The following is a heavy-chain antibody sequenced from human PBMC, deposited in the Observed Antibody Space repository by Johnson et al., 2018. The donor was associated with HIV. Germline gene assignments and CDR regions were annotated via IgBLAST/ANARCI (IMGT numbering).Heavy chain of an antibody. Sequence: VQLVESGGGLVQPGGSLRLSCAASGFTFSSYGMSWVRQAPGKGLEWVSGVTGTGGDTYYAESVKGRFTISRDNSKNTLYLQMNKLRAEDTAVYFCASQVRGLRLGVDAFDIWGQGTVVTVSS. CDR3: ASQVRGLRLGVDAFDI. J-gene: IGHJ3*02. D-gene: IGHD3-16*01. CDR1: GFTFSSYG. V-gene: IGHV3-23*04. CDR2: VTGTGGDT.